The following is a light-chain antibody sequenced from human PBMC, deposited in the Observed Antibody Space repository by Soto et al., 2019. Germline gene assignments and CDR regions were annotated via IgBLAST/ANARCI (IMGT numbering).Light chain of an antibody. CDR1: QSISSE. CDR2: GAS. V-gene: IGKV3-15*01. CDR3: QQGQNWPLT. J-gene: IGKJ2*01. Sequence: EIVMTQSPATLSVSPGARATLSCRASQSISSELAWYQQKPGQPPRLLIYGASTRATGVPARFTGSGSGSDVTLSISGLQSEDFSVYYCQQGQNWPLTFGQGTRLEI.